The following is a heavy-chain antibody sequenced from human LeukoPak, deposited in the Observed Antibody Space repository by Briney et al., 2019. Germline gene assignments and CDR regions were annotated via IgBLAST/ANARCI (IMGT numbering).Heavy chain of an antibody. D-gene: IGHD5-12*01. J-gene: IGHJ6*03. CDR3: ARDVATIGIPHVDYMDV. CDR2: IYTTGNT. CDR1: GGSISSYY. V-gene: IGHV4-4*07. Sequence: PSETLSLTCSVSGGSISSYYWSWIRQPAGKGREWIGRIYTTGNTDYNPSLKSRVTMSVDTSKNQFSLKLSSVTAADTAVYYCARDVATIGIPHVDYMDVWGKGTTVTVSS.